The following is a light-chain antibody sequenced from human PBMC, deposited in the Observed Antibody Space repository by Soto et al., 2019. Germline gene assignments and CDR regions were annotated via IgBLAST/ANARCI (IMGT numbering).Light chain of an antibody. CDR3: QQRTHLLWK. Sequence: QCTETLSFSPGDGATVSCRASQSLDSSLAWFQQKPGQAPRLLIYDVSYRASGIPARFSGSGSGPDFTLTISSLEPEDFAVYSCQQRTHLLWKCGQGTKGDIK. CDR2: DVS. J-gene: IGKJ1*01. V-gene: IGKV3-11*01. CDR1: QSLDSS.